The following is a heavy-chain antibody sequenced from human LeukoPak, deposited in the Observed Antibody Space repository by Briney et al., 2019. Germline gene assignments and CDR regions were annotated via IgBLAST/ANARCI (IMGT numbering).Heavy chain of an antibody. CDR1: GFTFSSYE. V-gene: IGHV3-48*03. Sequence: GGSLRLSCAASGFTFSSYEMNWVRQAPGKGLEWVSYISSSGSTIYYADSVKGRFTISRDNAKNSLYLQMNSLRAEDTAVYYCARASSSWLFDYWGQGTLVTVSS. J-gene: IGHJ4*02. D-gene: IGHD6-13*01. CDR2: ISSSGSTI. CDR3: ARASSSWLFDY.